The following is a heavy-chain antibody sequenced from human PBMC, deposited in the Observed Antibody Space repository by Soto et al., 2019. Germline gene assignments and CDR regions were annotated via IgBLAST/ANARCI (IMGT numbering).Heavy chain of an antibody. CDR2: ISYDGSNK. V-gene: IGHV3-30-3*01. D-gene: IGHD3-3*01. J-gene: IGHJ6*02. Sequence: PWGSLRLSCAASGFTFSSYAMHWVRQAPGKGLEWVAVISYDGSNKYYADSVKGRFTISRDNSKNTLYLQMNSLSAEDTAVYYCARGEQVWSNYYYGMDVWGQGTTVTVSS. CDR1: GFTFSSYA. CDR3: ARGEQVWSNYYYGMDV.